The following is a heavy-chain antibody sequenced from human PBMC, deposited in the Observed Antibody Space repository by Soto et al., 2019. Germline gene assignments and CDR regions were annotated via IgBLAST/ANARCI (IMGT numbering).Heavy chain of an antibody. V-gene: IGHV1-18*01. CDR1: GYTFTSYG. CDR3: AIDQEFPDY. J-gene: IGHJ4*02. CDR2: ISANNGNT. Sequence: QVQLVQSGAEVKKPGASVKVSCKASGYTFTSYGITWVRQAPGQGLEWRGWISANNGNTNYVQKFRGRVTMTTDTSPSTAYMELRSLRSDDTAVYYCAIDQEFPDYWVQGTLVTVSS.